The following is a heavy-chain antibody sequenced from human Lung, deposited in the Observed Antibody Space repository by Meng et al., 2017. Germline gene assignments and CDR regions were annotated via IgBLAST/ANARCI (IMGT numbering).Heavy chain of an antibody. CDR2: INRDGTKP. CDR1: GFTFTDHW. D-gene: IGHD1-1*01. Sequence: EVRLGHCGGELVRAGGSLRLSCAASGFTFTDHWMHWVRQGPGKGLVWVSRINRDGTKPTYADSVKGRFTISRDNAKNTLYLQMNNLRAEDTAFYYCTNDRLNHWGQGALVTVSS. CDR3: TNDRLNH. V-gene: IGHV3-74*01. J-gene: IGHJ1*01.